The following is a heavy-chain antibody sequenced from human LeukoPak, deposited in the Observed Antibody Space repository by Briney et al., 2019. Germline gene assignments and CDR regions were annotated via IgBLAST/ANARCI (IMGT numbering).Heavy chain of an antibody. Sequence: ASVKVSCKASGYTFTSYDINWVRQATGQGLEWVGWMNPNSGNTGYAQKFQGRVTMTRNTSISTAYMELSSLRSEDTAVYYCASRKGGRIRFLEWPQGRTGWFDPWGQGTLVTVSS. CDR2: MNPNSGNT. D-gene: IGHD3-3*01. CDR1: GYTFTSYD. V-gene: IGHV1-8*01. J-gene: IGHJ5*02. CDR3: ASRKGGRIRFLEWPQGRTGWFDP.